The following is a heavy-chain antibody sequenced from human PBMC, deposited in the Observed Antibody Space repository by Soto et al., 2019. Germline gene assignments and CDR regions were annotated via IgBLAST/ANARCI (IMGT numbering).Heavy chain of an antibody. CDR1: GFTFSSYA. CDR3: AKDLQINWNYGGDFDY. Sequence: EVQLLESGGGLVQPGGSLRLSCAASGFTFSSYAMSWVRQAPGKGLEWVPAISGIGGTTYYADSVKGRFTITRDNSKNTLYLQMNSLRAEDTAVYYCAKDLQINWNYGGDFDYWGQGTLVNVSS. CDR2: ISGIGGTT. D-gene: IGHD1-7*01. V-gene: IGHV3-23*01. J-gene: IGHJ4*02.